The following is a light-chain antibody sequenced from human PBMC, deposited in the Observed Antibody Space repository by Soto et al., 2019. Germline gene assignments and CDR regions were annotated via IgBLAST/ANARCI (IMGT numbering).Light chain of an antibody. V-gene: IGKV3-20*01. J-gene: IGKJ2*01. Sequence: EIVLTQFPGTLSLSPGERATLSCRPSQSLSSSYLVWYQQKPGQAPRLLIYAASRRATGIPDRFSGSGSATEYTLIISRLEPEDSAVYYCQQQGTFGQGTKLEIK. CDR3: QQQGT. CDR2: AAS. CDR1: QSLSSSY.